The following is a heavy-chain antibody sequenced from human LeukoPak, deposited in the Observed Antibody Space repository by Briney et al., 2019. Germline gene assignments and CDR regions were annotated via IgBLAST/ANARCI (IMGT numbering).Heavy chain of an antibody. J-gene: IGHJ4*02. D-gene: IGHD3-10*01. Sequence: GESLKIPCKGSGYSFTSYWISWVRQMPGKGLEWMGRIDPSDSYTNYSPSFRGHVTISADKSISTAYLQWSSLKASDTAMYYCARMRTDGSWSYVFYFDYWGQGTLVTVSS. CDR1: GYSFTSYW. CDR2: IDPSDSYT. CDR3: ARMRTDGSWSYVFYFDY. V-gene: IGHV5-10-1*01.